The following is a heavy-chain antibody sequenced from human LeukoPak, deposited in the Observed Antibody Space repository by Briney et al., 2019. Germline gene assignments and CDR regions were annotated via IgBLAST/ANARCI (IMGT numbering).Heavy chain of an antibody. CDR2: VKGDESEK. V-gene: IGHV3-7*01. CDR3: ARESVWAFEY. Sequence: GGSLRLSCEASGFSFGSYWMAWVRQAAGKGLGWVANVKGDESEKSYVDSVKGRLTISRDNAKKSLYLQMNSLRAEDTAVYYCARESVWAFEYWGQGTLVTVSS. J-gene: IGHJ4*02. D-gene: IGHD5/OR15-5a*01. CDR1: GFSFGSYW.